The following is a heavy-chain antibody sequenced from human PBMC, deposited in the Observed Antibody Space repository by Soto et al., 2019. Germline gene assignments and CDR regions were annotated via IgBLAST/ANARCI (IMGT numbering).Heavy chain of an antibody. Sequence: PGESLKISCKGSKYTFARHWIAWVRQMPGKGLELMGVIYPDDSDTEYSPSFQGQVTISADASIGTAFLHWRALRASDTAKYFCARTGGVTIFGDVPSLHYGMDVWGQGTTVTVSS. CDR1: KYTFARHW. V-gene: IGHV5-51*01. J-gene: IGHJ6*02. CDR3: ARTGGVTIFGDVPSLHYGMDV. D-gene: IGHD3-3*02. CDR2: IYPDDSDT.